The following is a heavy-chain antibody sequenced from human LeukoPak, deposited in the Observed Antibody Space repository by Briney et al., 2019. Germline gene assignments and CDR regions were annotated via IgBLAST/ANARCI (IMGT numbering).Heavy chain of an antibody. J-gene: IGHJ4*02. V-gene: IGHV3-30*04. CDR3: VRGAYSSSWLNFDY. Sequence: PGGSLRLSCAASGFTFSSYTMHWVRQAPGKGLEWVAFISYDGSNKYYADSVKGRFTISRDNSKNTLYLQMNSLRAEDTAVYYCVRGAYSSSWLNFDYWGQGTLGTVSS. CDR2: ISYDGSNK. CDR1: GFTFSSYT. D-gene: IGHD6-13*01.